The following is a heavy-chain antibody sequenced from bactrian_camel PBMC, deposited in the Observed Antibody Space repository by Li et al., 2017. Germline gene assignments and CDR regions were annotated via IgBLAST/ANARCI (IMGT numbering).Heavy chain of an antibody. V-gene: IGHV3S53*01. CDR2: LDSGGST. Sequence: HVQLVESGGGLVQPGGSLRLSCAASGATYIKHSMGWFRQSSGKEREGVAGLDSGGSTTYADSVKGRFTISKDNAKNTLYLQMNSLKPEDTAVYYCAADRQIGSWYGNAAFGYWGQGTQVTVS. CDR3: AADRQIGSWYGNAAFGY. CDR1: GATYIKHS. J-gene: IGHJ6*01. D-gene: IGHD6*01.